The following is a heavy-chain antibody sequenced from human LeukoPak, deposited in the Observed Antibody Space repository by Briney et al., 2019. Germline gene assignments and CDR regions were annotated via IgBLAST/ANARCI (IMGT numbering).Heavy chain of an antibody. CDR3: ARDGGSILWFGELLYY. D-gene: IGHD3-10*01. J-gene: IGHJ4*02. CDR1: GFTFSSYA. CDR2: ISSNGGST. V-gene: IGHV3-64*01. Sequence: GGSLRLSCAASGFTFSSYAMHWVRQAPGKGLEYVSAISSNGGSTYYANSVKGRFTISRDNSKNTLYLQMNSLRAEDTAVYYCARDGGSILWFGELLYYWGQGTLVTVSS.